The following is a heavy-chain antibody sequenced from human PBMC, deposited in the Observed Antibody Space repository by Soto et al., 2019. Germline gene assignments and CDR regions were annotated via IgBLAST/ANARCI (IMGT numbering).Heavy chain of an antibody. V-gene: IGHV3-30-3*02. CDR1: GFTFSSYA. CDR2: TSYDGLNT. Sequence: GGSLRLSCAASGFTFSSYAMSWVRQAPGKGLEWVATTSYDGLNTFYGESVRGRFSISRDTSKNTLFLQMDSLKPEDTAVYFCAKSSSGLRDYFDSWGRGTLVTVSS. CDR3: AKSSSGLRDYFDS. D-gene: IGHD3-10*01. J-gene: IGHJ4*02.